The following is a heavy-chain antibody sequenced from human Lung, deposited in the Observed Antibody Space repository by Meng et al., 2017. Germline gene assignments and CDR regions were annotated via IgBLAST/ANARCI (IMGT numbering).Heavy chain of an antibody. D-gene: IGHD1-26*01. V-gene: IGHV1-69*10. CDR1: GGTFNNYG. J-gene: IGHJ4*02. Sequence: QVQLVQSGAEVKKPGSTVNVSCKTSGGTFNNYGINWVRQAPGQGVEWMGGIFPFISEASYAQKFLDRVTITEDTSTSTAYMELGSLRSEDTAVYYCAREGYSGTYLDYWGQGTLVTVSS. CDR3: AREGYSGTYLDY. CDR2: IFPFISEA.